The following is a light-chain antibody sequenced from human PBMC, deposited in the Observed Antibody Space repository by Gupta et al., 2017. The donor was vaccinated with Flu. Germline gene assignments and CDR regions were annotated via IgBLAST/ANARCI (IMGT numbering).Light chain of an antibody. CDR3: KQDRSSPRT. J-gene: IGKJ4*01. Sequence: YSGLQMTGSNYLVWYEQKPGQAPQLLIYVVSTRATGVPDRISGSGSGTDFTLKINRLEAEDVGVYYCKQDRSSPRTFGRGTKVEIK. CDR2: VVS. CDR1: QMTGSNY. V-gene: IGKV3-20*01.